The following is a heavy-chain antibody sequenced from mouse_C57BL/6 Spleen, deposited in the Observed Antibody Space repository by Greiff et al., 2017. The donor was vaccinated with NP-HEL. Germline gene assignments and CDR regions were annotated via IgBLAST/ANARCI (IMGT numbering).Heavy chain of an antibody. V-gene: IGHV6-6*01. D-gene: IGHD2-3*01. CDR2: IRNKANHHAT. Sequence: EVKLEESGGGLVQPGGSMKLSCAASGFTFSDAWMDWVRQSPEKGLEWVAEIRNKANHHATYYAESVKGRFTISRDDSKSSVYLQMNSLRAEDTGIYYCTGIYDGYRFAYWGQGTLVTVSA. CDR1: GFTFSDAW. CDR3: TGIYDGYRFAY. J-gene: IGHJ3*01.